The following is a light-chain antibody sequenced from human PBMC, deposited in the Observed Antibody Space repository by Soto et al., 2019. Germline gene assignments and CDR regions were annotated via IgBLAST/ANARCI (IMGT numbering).Light chain of an antibody. CDR1: QSLLHTNAYNY. Sequence: DVVLTQSPLSLPVTPGEPASISCRSSQSLLHTNAYNYLDWYLQKPGQSPQLLIYLNSTRASGVPDRFSGSGSGTDFTLKISRVEAEDVGVYYCMQPLHSSPTFGQGTKVEIK. CDR3: MQPLHSSPT. CDR2: LNS. J-gene: IGKJ1*01. V-gene: IGKV2-28*01.